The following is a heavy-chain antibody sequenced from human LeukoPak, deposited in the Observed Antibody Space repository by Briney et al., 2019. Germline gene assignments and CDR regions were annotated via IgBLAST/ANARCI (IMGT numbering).Heavy chain of an antibody. CDR2: IYYSGST. D-gene: IGHD1-26*01. Sequence: PSETLSLTCTVSGGSISSYYWSWIRQPPGKGLEWIGYIYYSGSTNYNPSLKSRVTISVDTSKNQFSLNLRSVTAADTAVYYCAREDRSGSYSIDYWGQGTLVTVSS. J-gene: IGHJ4*02. CDR1: GGSISSYY. V-gene: IGHV4-59*12. CDR3: AREDRSGSYSIDY.